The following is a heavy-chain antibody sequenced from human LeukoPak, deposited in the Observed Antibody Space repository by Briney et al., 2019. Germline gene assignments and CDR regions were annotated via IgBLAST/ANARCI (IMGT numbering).Heavy chain of an antibody. CDR1: GFTFSQLW. J-gene: IGHJ4*02. Sequence: PGGPLRLSCEASGFTFSQLWMHWVRQAPGKGLVWVSRIDPDGSSTNYADSVKGRITISRDNAKNTLYLQLNSLNAEDTAVYYCAREYYSNYAPYFDYWGQGTLVTVSS. D-gene: IGHD4-11*01. CDR3: AREYYSNYAPYFDY. CDR2: IDPDGSST. V-gene: IGHV3-74*01.